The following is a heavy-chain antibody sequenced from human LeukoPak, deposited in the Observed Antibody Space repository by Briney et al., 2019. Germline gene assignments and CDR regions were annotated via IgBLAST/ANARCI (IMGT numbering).Heavy chain of an antibody. V-gene: IGHV2-5*02. J-gene: IGHJ4*02. CDR1: GFSLSTSGVG. CDR3: AHTSGFGELSKANYFDY. CDR2: IYWDDDK. D-gene: IGHD3-10*01. Sequence: SGPTLVNPTQTLTLTCTFSGFSLSTSGVGVGWIRQPPGKALEWLALIYWDDDKRYSPSLKSRLTITKDTSKNQVVLTMTNMDPVDTATYYCAHTSGFGELSKANYFDYWGQGTLVTVSS.